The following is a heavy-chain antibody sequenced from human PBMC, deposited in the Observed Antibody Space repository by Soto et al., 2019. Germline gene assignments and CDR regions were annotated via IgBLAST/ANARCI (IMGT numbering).Heavy chain of an antibody. Sequence: SVKVSCKASGGTFSSYSISWVRQAPGQGLEWVGGIIPIFGTANYAQKFQGRVTITADESTSTAYMELSSLRSEDTAVYYCASPANEQQLVPWYYYYGMDVWGQGTTVTVSS. J-gene: IGHJ6*02. CDR3: ASPANEQQLVPWYYYYGMDV. V-gene: IGHV1-69*13. D-gene: IGHD6-13*01. CDR1: GGTFSSYS. CDR2: IIPIFGTA.